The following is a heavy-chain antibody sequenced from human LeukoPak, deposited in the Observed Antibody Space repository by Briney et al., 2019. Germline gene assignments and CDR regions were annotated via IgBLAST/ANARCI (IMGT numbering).Heavy chain of an antibody. V-gene: IGHV3-49*03. D-gene: IGHD6-19*01. CDR3: ARGSGRYVMVDW. Sequence: GGSLRLSCSASGFPFGDFTMSWCRQSPGQGLEWVGFIRSKVYGGAPEHAASVAARFTISRDDSTSIAYLQMNSVQAADTAVYYCARGSGRYVMVDWWGQGTLVTVSS. J-gene: IGHJ4*02. CDR1: GFPFGDFT. CDR2: IRSKVYGGAP.